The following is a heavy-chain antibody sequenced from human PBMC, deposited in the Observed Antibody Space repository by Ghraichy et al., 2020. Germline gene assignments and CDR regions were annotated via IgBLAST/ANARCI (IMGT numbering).Heavy chain of an antibody. CDR2: INHSGST. V-gene: IGHV4-34*01. CDR3: ARGGHCSGGSCSTDSFYYYYGMDV. J-gene: IGHJ6*02. Sequence: SETLSLTCAVYGGSFSGYYWSWIRQPPGKGLEWIGEINHSGSTNYNPSLKSRVTISVDTSKNQFSLKLSSVTAADTAVYYCARGGHCSGGSCSTDSFYYYYGMDVWGQGTTVTVSS. CDR1: GGSFSGYY. D-gene: IGHD2-15*01.